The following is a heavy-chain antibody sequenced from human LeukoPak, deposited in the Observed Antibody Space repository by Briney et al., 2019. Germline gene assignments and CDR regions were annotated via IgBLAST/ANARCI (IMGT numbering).Heavy chain of an antibody. J-gene: IGHJ4*02. V-gene: IGHV3-53*01. Sequence: GSLLLSCAASGFTVSTNYMSWVRQAPGKGLEWVSLISTDETTYSADSVRGRFTISRDNSRNTLFLQMDRLRPEDTAVYYCATDGYNYLEHWGQGTLVIVSS. D-gene: IGHD5-24*01. CDR1: GFTVSTNY. CDR3: ATDGYNYLEH. CDR2: ISTDETT.